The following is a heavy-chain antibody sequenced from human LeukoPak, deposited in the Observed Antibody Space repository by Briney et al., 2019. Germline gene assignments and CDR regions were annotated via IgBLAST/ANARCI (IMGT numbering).Heavy chain of an antibody. V-gene: IGHV3-23*01. D-gene: IGHD5-18*01. J-gene: IGHJ4*02. CDR1: GFTCKSYG. Sequence: GGSLRLSCAASGFTCKSYGMTWVRQVPGKGLEWVSSITGAGSSTKYADSVNGRFTISRDNSKNTVSLQMTGLRAEDTAVYYCARKVAVAMDLDYWGQGTLVTVSS. CDR3: ARKVAVAMDLDY. CDR2: ITGAGSST.